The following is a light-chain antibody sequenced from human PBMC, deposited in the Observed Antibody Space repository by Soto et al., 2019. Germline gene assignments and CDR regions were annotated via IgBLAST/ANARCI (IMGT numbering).Light chain of an antibody. Sequence: QSALTQPASVSGSPGQSITLSWTGTSSDIGSYNYVSWYQQYPDKAPKLLIYDVGNRPSGVSNRFSGSKSGNTASLTISGLQAEDEADYYCSSYSTTGLVFGGGTKLTVL. V-gene: IGLV2-14*03. CDR3: SSYSTTGLV. CDR2: DVG. CDR1: SSDIGSYNY. J-gene: IGLJ3*02.